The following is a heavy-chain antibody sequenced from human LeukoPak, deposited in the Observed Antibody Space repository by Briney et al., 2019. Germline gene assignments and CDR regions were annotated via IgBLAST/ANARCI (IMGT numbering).Heavy chain of an antibody. V-gene: IGHV1-69*05. Sequence: ASVKVSCKASGGTFSSYAISWVRQAPGQGLEWMGGIIPIFGTANYAQKFQGRVTITTDESTSTAYMELSSLRSEDTAVYYCASHYYDSSGYYLTGVYFDYWGQGTLVTVSS. J-gene: IGHJ4*02. CDR1: GGTFSSYA. CDR3: ASHYYDSSGYYLTGVYFDY. CDR2: IIPIFGTA. D-gene: IGHD3-22*01.